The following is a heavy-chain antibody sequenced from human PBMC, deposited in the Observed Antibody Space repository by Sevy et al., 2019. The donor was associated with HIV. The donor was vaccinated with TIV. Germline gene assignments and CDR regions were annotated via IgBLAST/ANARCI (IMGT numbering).Heavy chain of an antibody. V-gene: IGHV3-33*03. Sequence: PGGALRLSCAASGFNFNPYAMHWVRQAPGKGLEWVATISSDGSKKDYADSVKGRFTISRDNSKNTMNLQMNSLRVDDTAVYYCAKDGYYYDSTARDWFDPWGQGTLVTVSS. J-gene: IGHJ5*02. D-gene: IGHD3-22*01. CDR1: GFNFNPYA. CDR3: AKDGYYYDSTARDWFDP. CDR2: ISSDGSKK.